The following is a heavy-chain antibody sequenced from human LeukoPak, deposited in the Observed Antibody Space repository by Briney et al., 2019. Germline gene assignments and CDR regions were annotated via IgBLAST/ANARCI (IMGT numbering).Heavy chain of an antibody. CDR1: GFTFSSYG. CDR3: AKDGGGSWQFH. J-gene: IGHJ4*02. D-gene: IGHD2-15*01. Sequence: GRSLRLSCAASGFTFSSYGMHWVRQAPGKGLEWVAVISYDGSNKYYADSVKGRFTISRDNSKNTLYLQMNSLRAEDTAVYYCAKDGGGSWQFHWGQGTLVTVSS. V-gene: IGHV3-30*18. CDR2: ISYDGSNK.